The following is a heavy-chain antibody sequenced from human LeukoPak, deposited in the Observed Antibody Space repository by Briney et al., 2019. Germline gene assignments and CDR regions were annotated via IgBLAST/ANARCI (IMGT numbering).Heavy chain of an antibody. CDR2: IYYSGST. J-gene: IGHJ6*03. CDR1: GGSISSGDYH. V-gene: IGHV4-30-4*08. CDR3: ARGAEGASYYYYYYMDV. D-gene: IGHD1-26*01. Sequence: PSQTLSLTCTVSGGSISSGDYHWSWIRQPPGKGLEWIGYIYYSGSTYYNPSLKSRVTITVDTSKNQVSLKLSSVTAADTAVYYCARGAEGASYYYYYYMDVWGKGTTVSVSS.